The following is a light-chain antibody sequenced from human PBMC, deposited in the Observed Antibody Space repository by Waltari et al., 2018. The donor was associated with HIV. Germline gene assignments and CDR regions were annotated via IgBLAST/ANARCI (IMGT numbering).Light chain of an antibody. Sequence: QSALTQPASVSGSPGQSITISCTGSSSDVGSYNLVSWYKQHPGKAPKLMIYEGSKRSSGFSNLFSGSKSANTASLTISGLQPEDEADYYCCSYAGSRTWVFGGGTKLTVL. J-gene: IGLJ3*02. CDR2: EGS. CDR1: SSDVGSYNL. V-gene: IGLV2-23*01. CDR3: CSYAGSRTWV.